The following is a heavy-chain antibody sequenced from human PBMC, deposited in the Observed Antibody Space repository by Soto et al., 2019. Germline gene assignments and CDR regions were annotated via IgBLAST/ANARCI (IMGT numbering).Heavy chain of an antibody. J-gene: IGHJ5*02. CDR3: ARIQGSGITGTTGWFDP. Sequence: QVQLVQSGAEVKKPGAPVKVSCKASGYTFTSYYMHWVRQAPGQGLEWMGIINPSGGSTSYAQKFQGRVTMTTDTSTSTVYMELSSLRSEDTAVYYCARIQGSGITGTTGWFDPWGQGTLVTVSS. D-gene: IGHD1-20*01. CDR1: GYTFTSYY. CDR2: INPSGGST. V-gene: IGHV1-46*03.